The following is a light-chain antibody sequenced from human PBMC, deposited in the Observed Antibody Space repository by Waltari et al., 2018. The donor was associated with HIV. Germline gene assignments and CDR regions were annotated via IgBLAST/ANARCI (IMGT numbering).Light chain of an antibody. CDR2: EVS. CDR1: SSDVGLYNY. Sequence: QSALTQPASVSGSPGQSITISCTGTSSDVGLYNYVSWYQQHPGKAPKRMIYEVSNRPSGVSNRFSGSKSGNTASLTISGRQAEDEADYYCSSYTGSSTLYVFGTGTKVTVL. CDR3: SSYTGSSTLYV. J-gene: IGLJ1*01. V-gene: IGLV2-14*01.